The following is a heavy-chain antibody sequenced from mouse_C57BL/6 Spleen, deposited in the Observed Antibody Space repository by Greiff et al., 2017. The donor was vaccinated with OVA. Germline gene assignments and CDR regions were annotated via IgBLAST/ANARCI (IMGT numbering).Heavy chain of an antibody. Sequence: VQLQESGAELVKPGASVKLSCKASGYTFTSYWMKWVKQRPGPGLEWIGEIDPSDSYTNYNQKFKGKATLTVDTSSSTAYMQLSSLTSEDSAVYYCASPYYYGSSYGYFGVWGTGTTVTVSS. CDR3: ASPYYYGSSYGYFGV. J-gene: IGHJ1*03. D-gene: IGHD1-1*01. CDR2: IDPSDSYT. V-gene: IGHV1-50*01. CDR1: GYTFTSYW.